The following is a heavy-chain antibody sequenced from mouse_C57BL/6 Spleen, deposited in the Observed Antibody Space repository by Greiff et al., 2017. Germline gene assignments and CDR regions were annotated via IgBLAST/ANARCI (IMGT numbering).Heavy chain of an antibody. CDR1: GYAFSSSW. CDR2: IYPGDGDT. D-gene: IGHD6-1*01. V-gene: IGHV1-82*01. J-gene: IGHJ2*01. CDR3: ARGVPSDY. Sequence: QVQLKESGPELVKPGASVKISCKASGYAFSSSWMNWVKQRPGKGLEWIGRIYPGDGDTNYNGKFKGKATLTADKSSSTAYMQLSSLTSEDSAVYFCARGVPSDYWGQGTTLTVSS.